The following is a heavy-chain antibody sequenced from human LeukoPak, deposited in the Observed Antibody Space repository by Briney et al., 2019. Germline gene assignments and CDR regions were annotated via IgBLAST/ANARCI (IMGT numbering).Heavy chain of an antibody. D-gene: IGHD4-17*01. CDR1: GSTFSSYD. Sequence: PGGSLRLSCAASGSTFSSYDMSWVRQAPGKGLEWVSAISGGGGSTYYADSVKGRFTISRDNSKNTLCLQMNSLRAEDTAVYYCAKDKATVTWFDYWGQGTLVTVSS. V-gene: IGHV3-23*01. CDR3: AKDKATVTWFDY. J-gene: IGHJ4*02. CDR2: ISGGGGST.